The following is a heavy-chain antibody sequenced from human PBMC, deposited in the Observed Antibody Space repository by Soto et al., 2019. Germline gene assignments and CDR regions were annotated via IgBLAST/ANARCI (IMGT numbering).Heavy chain of an antibody. CDR2: ISSSSSTI. CDR1: GFTFSSYS. D-gene: IGHD1-26*01. Sequence: GGSLRLSCAASGFTFSSYSMNWVRQVPGKGLEWVSYISSSSSTIYYADSVKGRFTISRDNAKNSLYLQMNSLRDEDTAVYYCESGTTLGYYYGMDVWGQGTTVTVSS. V-gene: IGHV3-48*02. J-gene: IGHJ6*02. CDR3: ESGTTLGYYYGMDV.